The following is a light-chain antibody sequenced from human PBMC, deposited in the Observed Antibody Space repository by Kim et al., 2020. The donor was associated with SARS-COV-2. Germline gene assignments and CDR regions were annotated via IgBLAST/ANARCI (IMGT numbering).Light chain of an antibody. J-gene: IGLJ2*01. CDR3: NSRDSSGNRGV. V-gene: IGLV3-19*01. CDR2: GKN. Sequence: ALGQQVRITCQGDSLRSYCASWYQQKPGQAPVLVIYGKNNRPSGIPDRFSGSSSGNTASLTITGAQAEDEADYYCNSRDSSGNRGVFGGGTQLTVL. CDR1: SLRSYC.